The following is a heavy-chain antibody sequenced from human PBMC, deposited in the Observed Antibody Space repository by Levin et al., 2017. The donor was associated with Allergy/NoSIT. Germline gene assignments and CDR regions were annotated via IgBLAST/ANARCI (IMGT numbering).Heavy chain of an antibody. CDR1: GFTFSSYN. V-gene: IGHV3-48*01. D-gene: IGHD3-10*01. J-gene: IGHJ3*02. CDR3: ARESSGRDAFDS. CDR2: ISSSSSTF. Sequence: GGSLRLSCAASGFTFSSYNMNWVRQAPGKGLEWVSYISSSSSTFYHADSVKGRFTISRDNAKNSLYVQMNSLRAEDTAVYYCARESSGRDAFDSWGQGTMVTVSS.